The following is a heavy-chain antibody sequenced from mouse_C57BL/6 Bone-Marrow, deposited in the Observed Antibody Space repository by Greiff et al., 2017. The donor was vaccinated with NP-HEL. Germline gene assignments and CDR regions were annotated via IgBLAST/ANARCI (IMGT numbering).Heavy chain of an antibody. CDR3: ARDRGYFDV. V-gene: IGHV3-3*01. D-gene: IGHD3-3*01. J-gene: IGHJ1*03. Sequence: FPGNKLEYIGYTFYSGITYYNPSLESRTYITRDTSKNQFSLKLSSVTTEDTATYYCARDRGYFDVWGTGTTVTVSS. CDR2: TFYSGIT.